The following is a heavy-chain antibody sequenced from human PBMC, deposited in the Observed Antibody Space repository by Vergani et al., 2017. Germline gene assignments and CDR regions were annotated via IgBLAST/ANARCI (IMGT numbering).Heavy chain of an antibody. CDR2: IYTSGST. CDR1: GGSISSGGYY. V-gene: IGHV4-61*02. CDR3: ARVKAARPEYWYFDL. J-gene: IGHJ2*01. Sequence: QLQLQESGSGLVKPSQTLSLTCAVSGGSISSGGYYWSWIRQPAGKGLEWIGRIYTSGSTNYNPSLKSRVTISVDTSKNQFSLKLSSVTAADTAVYYCARVKAARPEYWYFDLWGRGTLVTVSS. D-gene: IGHD6-6*01.